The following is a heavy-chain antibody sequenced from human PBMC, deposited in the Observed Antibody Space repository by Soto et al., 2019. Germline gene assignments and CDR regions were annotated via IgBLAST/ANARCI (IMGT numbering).Heavy chain of an antibody. D-gene: IGHD3-22*01. V-gene: IGHV4-34*09. CDR2: IYYSGST. CDR3: ARDTITMIRDAVIGAFDI. J-gene: IGHJ3*02. Sequence: PSETLSLTCAVYGGSFSGYYWSWIRQPPGKGLEWIGYIYYSGSTYYNPSLKSRVTISVNTSKNQFSLKLSSVTAADTAVYYCARDTITMIRDAVIGAFDIWGQGTMVTVSS. CDR1: GGSFSGYY.